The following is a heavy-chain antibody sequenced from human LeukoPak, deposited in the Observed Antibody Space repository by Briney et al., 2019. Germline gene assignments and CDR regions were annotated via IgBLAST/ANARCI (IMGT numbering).Heavy chain of an antibody. V-gene: IGHV4-59*01. D-gene: IGHD3-9*01. CDR2: IYYSGST. Sequence: KPSETLSLTCTVSGGSISSYYWSWIRQPAGKGLEWIGYIYYSGSTNYNPSLKSRVTISVDTSKNQFSLKLSSVTAADTAVYYCARVLKPWLYFDYWGQGTLVTVSS. J-gene: IGHJ4*02. CDR3: ARVLKPWLYFDY. CDR1: GGSISSYY.